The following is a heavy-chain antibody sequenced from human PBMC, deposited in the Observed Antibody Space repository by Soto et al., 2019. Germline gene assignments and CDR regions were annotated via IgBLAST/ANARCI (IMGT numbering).Heavy chain of an antibody. CDR2: IIPIFGTA. CDR1: GGTFSSYA. J-gene: IGHJ4*02. Sequence: QVQLVQSGAEVKKPGSSVKVSCKASGGTFSSYAISWVRQAPGQGLEWMGGIIPIFGTANYAQKFQGRVTITADEATSTAHMELSSLRSEDTAVYYCAGAQGFCIRTSCYPACDYWGQGTLVTVSS. D-gene: IGHD2-2*01. CDR3: AGAQGFCIRTSCYPACDY. V-gene: IGHV1-69*12.